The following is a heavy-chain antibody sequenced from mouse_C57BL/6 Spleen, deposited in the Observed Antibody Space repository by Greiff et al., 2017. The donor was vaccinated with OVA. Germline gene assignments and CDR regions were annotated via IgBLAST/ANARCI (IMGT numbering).Heavy chain of an antibody. J-gene: IGHJ3*01. CDR1: GYTFTDYE. CDR3: TGTVVEEWFAD. V-gene: IGHV1-15*01. Sequence: QVQLQQSGAELVRPGASVTLSCKASGYTFTDYEMHWVKQTPVHGLEWIGAIDPETGGAAYNQKFKGKAILTADKSSSTAYMELRSLTSEDSAVYYCTGTVVEEWFADWGQGTLVTVSA. D-gene: IGHD1-1*01. CDR2: IDPETGGA.